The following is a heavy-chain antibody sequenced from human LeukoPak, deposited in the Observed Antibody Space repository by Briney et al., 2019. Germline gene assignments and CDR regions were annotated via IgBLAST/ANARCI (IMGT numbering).Heavy chain of an antibody. J-gene: IGHJ6*03. CDR2: VYYTGST. D-gene: IGHD1/OR15-1a*01. CDR3: ARELDPTSTNNPHFYYHMDV. V-gene: IGHV4-59*01. CDR1: GGSISSYY. Sequence: SETLSLTCTVSGGSISSYYWSWVRQPPGKGLEWIGFVYYTGSTNYSPSLKSRVTISVDTSKNQFSLKLRSVTAADTAVYYCARELDPTSTNNPHFYYHMDVWGKGTTVTVSS.